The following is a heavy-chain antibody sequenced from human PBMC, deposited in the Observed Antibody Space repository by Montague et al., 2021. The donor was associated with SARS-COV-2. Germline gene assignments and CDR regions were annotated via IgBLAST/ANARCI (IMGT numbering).Heavy chain of an antibody. D-gene: IGHD1-26*01. CDR2: IWFDGSNT. Sequence: LSLTCAVYGGSFSGYDWTWIRQSPGKGLEWVAHIWFDGSNTYYADSVKGRFIISRDNSKKTLYLQLNSLRVDDTAVYYCARLSIVGATFDYWGQGTPVTVSS. V-gene: IGHV3-33*08. CDR1: GGSFSGYD. CDR3: ARLSIVGATFDY. J-gene: IGHJ4*02.